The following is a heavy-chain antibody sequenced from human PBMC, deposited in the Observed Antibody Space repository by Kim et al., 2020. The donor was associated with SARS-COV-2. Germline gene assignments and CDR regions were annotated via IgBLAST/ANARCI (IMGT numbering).Heavy chain of an antibody. V-gene: IGHV1-24*01. D-gene: IGHD3-22*01. CDR1: GYTLTELS. CDR3: ATIGYDRSGNYYAFDH. CDR2: IDPGDGKP. Sequence: ASVKVSCKVSGYTLTELSIHWVRQAPAKGLEWVGGIDPGDGKPTYAQKFQGRVTMTEDTSTDTAYMELSSLTSEDTAIYYCATIGYDRSGNYYAFDHWG. J-gene: IGHJ3*01.